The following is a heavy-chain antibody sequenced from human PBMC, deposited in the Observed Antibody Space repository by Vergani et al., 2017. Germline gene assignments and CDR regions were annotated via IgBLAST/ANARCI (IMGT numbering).Heavy chain of an antibody. Sequence: EVQLLESGGGLVQPGESLRLSCTVSGFTFTSYGISWVRQAPGKGLEWVSGISASGGSTYYTDSVKGRFIISRDISKNTLYLQMSSLRADDTAVYYCARAYGRYDWFDYWGQRTLVTVSS. CDR1: GFTFTSYG. D-gene: IGHD1-20*01. V-gene: IGHV3-23*01. CDR3: ARAYGRYDWFDY. J-gene: IGHJ4*01. CDR2: ISASGGST.